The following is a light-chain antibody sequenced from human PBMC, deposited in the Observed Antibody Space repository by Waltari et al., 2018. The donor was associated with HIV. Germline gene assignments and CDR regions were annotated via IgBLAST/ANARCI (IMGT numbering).Light chain of an antibody. V-gene: IGKV1-5*03. Sequence: DIQMTQSPSILSASVGDRVTITCRASQSISSWLAWYQQKPGKAPKLLIYKASSLESGVPSRVSGSGSGTEFTLTISSLQPDDSATYYCQQYNDWYTFGQGSKLEIK. CDR2: KAS. CDR3: QQYNDWYT. CDR1: QSISSW. J-gene: IGKJ2*01.